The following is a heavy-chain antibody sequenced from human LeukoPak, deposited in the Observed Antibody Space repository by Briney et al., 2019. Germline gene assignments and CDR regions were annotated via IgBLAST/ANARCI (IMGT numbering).Heavy chain of an antibody. D-gene: IGHD3-9*01. CDR1: GGSFSGYY. V-gene: IGHV4-34*01. CDR3: ARGPSVLRYFKHAPYYFDY. J-gene: IGHJ4*02. CDR2: INHSGST. Sequence: PSETLSLTCAVYGGSFSGYYWSWIRQPPGKGLEWIGEINHSGSTNYNPSLKSRVTISVDTSKNQFSLKLSSVTAADTAVYYCARGPSVLRYFKHAPYYFDYWGQGTLVTVSS.